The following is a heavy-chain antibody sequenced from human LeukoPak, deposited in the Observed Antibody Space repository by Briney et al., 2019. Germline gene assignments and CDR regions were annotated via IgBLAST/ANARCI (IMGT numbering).Heavy chain of an antibody. J-gene: IGHJ6*03. V-gene: IGHV4-59*11. D-gene: IGHD5-24*01. CDR1: GGSISSHY. CDR2: IYYSGST. Sequence: SETLSLTCTVSGGSISSHYWSWIRQPPGKGLEWSGYIYYSGSTNYNPSLKSRVTISVDTSNNQFSLKLSSVTAADTSVYYCARDRASAGRDGYIGGRNMDVWGKGTTVTVSS. CDR3: ARDRASAGRDGYIGGRNMDV.